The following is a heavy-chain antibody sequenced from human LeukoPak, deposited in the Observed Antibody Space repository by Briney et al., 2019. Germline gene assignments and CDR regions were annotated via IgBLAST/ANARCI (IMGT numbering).Heavy chain of an antibody. CDR1: GITFSDYY. CDR3: VITAGPPTDH. CDR2: ISRGGSPI. Sequence: GGSLRLSCTASGITFSDYYMNWIRQAPGKGLGWLSFISRGGSPIYYADSVKRRFTISRDNAKNSLYLQMNSLRVEDTAMYYCVITAGPPTDHWGQGALVTVSS. D-gene: IGHD1-14*01. J-gene: IGHJ4*01. V-gene: IGHV3-11*04.